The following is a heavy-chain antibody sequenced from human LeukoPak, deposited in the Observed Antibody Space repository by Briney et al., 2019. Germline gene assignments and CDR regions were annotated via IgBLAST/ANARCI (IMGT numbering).Heavy chain of an antibody. J-gene: IGHJ4*02. Sequence: SETLSLTCTVSGGSISSSSYYWGWIRQPPGTGLEWIGSIYYSGSTYYNPSLKSRVTISVDTSKNQFSLKLSSVTAADTAVYYCARHVRYYDYVWGSYRSSYPDYWGQGTLVTVSS. D-gene: IGHD3-16*02. V-gene: IGHV4-39*01. CDR1: GGSISSSSYY. CDR3: ARHVRYYDYVWGSYRSSYPDY. CDR2: IYYSGST.